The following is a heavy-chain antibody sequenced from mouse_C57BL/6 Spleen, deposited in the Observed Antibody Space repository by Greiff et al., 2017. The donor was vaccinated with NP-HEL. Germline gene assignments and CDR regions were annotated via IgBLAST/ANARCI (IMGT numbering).Heavy chain of an antibody. J-gene: IGHJ2*01. D-gene: IGHD1-1*01. CDR1: GFTFSSYA. CDR2: ISSGGDYI. CDR3: TRDALYGSSPLYFDY. V-gene: IGHV5-9-1*02. Sequence: EVKVVESGEGLVKPGGSLKLSCAASGFTFSSYAMSWVRQTPEKRLEWVAYISSGGDYIYYADTVKGRFTISRDNARNTLYLQMSSLKSEDTAMYYCTRDALYGSSPLYFDYWGQGTTLTVSS.